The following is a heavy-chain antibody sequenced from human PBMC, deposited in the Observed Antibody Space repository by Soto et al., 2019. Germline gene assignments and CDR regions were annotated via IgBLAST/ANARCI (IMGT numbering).Heavy chain of an antibody. CDR1: GYAFTSYG. CDR2: ISAYNGNT. D-gene: IGHD3-10*01. Sequence: GXSVKVSFKASGYAFTSYGISLVRQTPGQGLEWMGWISAYNGNTNYAQKLQGRVTMTTDTSTSTAYMELRSLRSDDTAVYYCARDGWFGELWFAYWGQGTLVTVSS. J-gene: IGHJ4*02. CDR3: ARDGWFGELWFAY. V-gene: IGHV1-18*01.